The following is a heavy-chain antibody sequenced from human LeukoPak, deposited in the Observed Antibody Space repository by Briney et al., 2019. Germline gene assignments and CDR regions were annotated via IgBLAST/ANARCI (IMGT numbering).Heavy chain of an antibody. Sequence: TTSETLSLTCAVYGGSFSGYYWSWIRQPPGKGLEWIGEINHSGSTNYNPSLKSRVTISVDTSKNQFSLKLSSVTAADTAVYYCTTGGTYCDYWGQGTLVTVSS. V-gene: IGHV4-34*01. CDR2: INHSGST. CDR3: TTGGTYCDY. D-gene: IGHD2-21*01. J-gene: IGHJ4*02. CDR1: GGSFSGYY.